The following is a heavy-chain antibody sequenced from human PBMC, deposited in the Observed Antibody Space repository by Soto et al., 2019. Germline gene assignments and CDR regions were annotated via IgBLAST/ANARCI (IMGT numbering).Heavy chain of an antibody. V-gene: IGHV1-69*02. CDR3: ARALLPGTLNY. J-gene: IGHJ4*02. CDR1: GGTFSSYT. Sequence: QVQLVQSGAEVKKPGSSVKVSCKASGGTFSSYTISWVRQAPGQGLEWMGRIIPILGIANYAQKFQGRVTMTADKSTSTAYMELSSLRSEDTAVYYCARALLPGTLNYWGQGTLVTVSS. D-gene: IGHD1-26*01. CDR2: IIPILGIA.